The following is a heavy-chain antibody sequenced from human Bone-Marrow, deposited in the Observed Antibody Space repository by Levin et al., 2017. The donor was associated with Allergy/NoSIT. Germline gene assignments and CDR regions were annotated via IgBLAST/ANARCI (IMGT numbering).Heavy chain of an antibody. Sequence: ESLKISCAVSGVSVDTYFWNWIRQPPGKGLEWIGFVYFTGRVNSNPSLKSRITMSVDTAKNQFSLKLTSVSAADTAVYYCARQHDNSMIIGDYWGQGILVSVSS. CDR2: VYFTGRV. CDR1: GVSVDTYF. CDR3: ARQHDNSMIIGDY. D-gene: IGHD3-16*01. V-gene: IGHV4-59*08. J-gene: IGHJ4*02.